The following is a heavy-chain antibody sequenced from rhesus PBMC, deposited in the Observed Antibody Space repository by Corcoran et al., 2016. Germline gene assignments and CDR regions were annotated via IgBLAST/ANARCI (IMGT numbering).Heavy chain of an antibody. D-gene: IGHD4-29*01. CDR2: GDPEDGET. CDR3: ARAGSSYDY. CDR1: GYTFTDHY. J-gene: IGHJ4*01. Sequence: EVQLVQSGAEVKQPGATVKISCKASGYTFTDHYLTWVRQAPGKGLEWMGGGDPEDGETDYAQKFQDRVTITAEMSTDTAYMERSSRISEYTAVYYCARAGSSYDYWGQGVLVTVSS. V-gene: IGHV1-111*02.